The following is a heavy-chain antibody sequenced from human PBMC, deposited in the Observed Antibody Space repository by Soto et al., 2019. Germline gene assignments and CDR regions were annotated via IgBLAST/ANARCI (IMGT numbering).Heavy chain of an antibody. D-gene: IGHD2-2*01. CDR1: GDGVSSNSAA. CDR3: ARGWYQLPHPLYYFDY. J-gene: IGHJ4*02. Sequence: SQTLSLPCAMSGDGVSSNSAAWNWIRQSPSRGLEWLGRTYYRSKWYNDYAVSVKSRITINPDTSKNQFSLQLNSVTPEDTAVYYCARGWYQLPHPLYYFDYWGQGTLVTVSS. V-gene: IGHV6-1*01. CDR2: TYYRSKWYN.